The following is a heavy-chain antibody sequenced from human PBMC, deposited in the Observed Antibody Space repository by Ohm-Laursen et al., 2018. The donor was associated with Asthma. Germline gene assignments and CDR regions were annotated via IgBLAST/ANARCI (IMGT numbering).Heavy chain of an antibody. D-gene: IGHD2-21*01. J-gene: IGHJ6*02. CDR2: INAGNGNT. Sequence: ASVKVSCKASGYTFTSYAMHWVRQAPGQRLEWMGWINAGNGNTKYSQKFQGRVTITRDTSASTAYMELSSLRSEDTAVYYCARGGYCGGDRYSRGGYYYYGMDVWGQGTTVTVSS. CDR1: GYTFTSYA. CDR3: ARGGYCGGDRYSRGGYYYYGMDV. V-gene: IGHV1-3*01.